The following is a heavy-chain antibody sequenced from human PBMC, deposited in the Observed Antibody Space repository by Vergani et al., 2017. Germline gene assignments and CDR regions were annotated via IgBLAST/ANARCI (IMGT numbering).Heavy chain of an antibody. V-gene: IGHV4-59*01. CDR2: IYYSGST. CDR3: AGETGELGY. J-gene: IGHJ4*02. Sequence: QVQLQESGPGLVKPSEPLSLTCTVSGGSISSYYWSGIRQPPGKGLEWSGYIYYSGSTNYKPSLKGRVTIAVDTSNNQFSLKRSSVTAADTAVYYCAGETGELGYWGQGTLVTVSS. CDR1: GGSISSYY. D-gene: IGHD7-27*01.